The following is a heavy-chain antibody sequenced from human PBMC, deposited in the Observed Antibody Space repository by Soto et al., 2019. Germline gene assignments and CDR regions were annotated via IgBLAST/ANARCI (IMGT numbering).Heavy chain of an antibody. CDR2: ISGSGGST. J-gene: IGHJ1*01. D-gene: IGHD3-22*01. CDR3: ARMPGAHFDNRGYYDF. CDR1: GFTFGSYA. Sequence: GGSLRLSCAASGFTFGSYAMSWVRQAPGKGLEWVSVISGSGGSTYHADSVKGRFTISRDNSKSTLYLQMNSLRAEDTAVYYCARMPGAHFDNRGYYDFWGQGTLVTVSS. V-gene: IGHV3-23*01.